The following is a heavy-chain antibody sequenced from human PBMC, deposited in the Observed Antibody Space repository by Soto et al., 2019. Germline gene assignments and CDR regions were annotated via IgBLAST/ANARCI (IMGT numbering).Heavy chain of an antibody. CDR1: GGTFSSYA. Sequence: SVKVSCKASGGTFSSYAISWVRQAPGQGLEWMGWIIPIFGTSNYAQKFQGRVTITADESTSTAYMELSSLRSEDTAVYYCARGGDVAFGGGDCYSDSFDIGGKGKMVTVSS. V-gene: IGHV1-69*13. CDR2: IIPIFGTS. CDR3: ARGGDVAFGGGDCYSDSFDI. J-gene: IGHJ3*02. D-gene: IGHD2-21*02.